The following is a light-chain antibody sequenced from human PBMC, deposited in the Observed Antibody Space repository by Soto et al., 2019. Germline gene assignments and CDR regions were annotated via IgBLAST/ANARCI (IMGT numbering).Light chain of an antibody. Sequence: QSVLTQPPSVSGSPGQSVTISCTGTSSDVGSYNRVSWYQQPPGTAPKLLIYGVSNRPSGVPGRFSGSKSGNTASLTIPGLQAEDEGVSYCSLYTSSSTSYVFGTGTKVTVL. CDR3: SLYTSSSTSYV. CDR2: GVS. V-gene: IGLV2-18*01. CDR1: SSDVGSYNR. J-gene: IGLJ1*01.